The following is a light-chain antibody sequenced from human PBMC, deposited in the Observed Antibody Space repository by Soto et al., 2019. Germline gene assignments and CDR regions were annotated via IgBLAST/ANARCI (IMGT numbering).Light chain of an antibody. CDR2: GPS. CDR3: QQYGSSPPYN. V-gene: IGKV3-20*01. Sequence: EIVLTQSPGTLSLSPGERATLSCRASQSVSSSYLAWYQQKPVQAHRRPIYGPSSRASGIRDRFSGGPSGTYFTITINTLAPEDFAVYYCQQYGSSPPYNFGRGTKLEIK. J-gene: IGKJ2*01. CDR1: QSVSSSY.